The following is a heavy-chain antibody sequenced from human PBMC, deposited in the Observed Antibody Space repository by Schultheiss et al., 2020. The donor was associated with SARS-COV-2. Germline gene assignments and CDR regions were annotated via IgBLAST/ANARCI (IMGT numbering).Heavy chain of an antibody. CDR3: TTGGYDFWSGSTGGDY. CDR2: IKSKTDGGTT. D-gene: IGHD3-3*01. J-gene: IGHJ4*02. Sequence: GESLKISCAASGFTFSNAWMSWVRQAPGKGLEWVGRIKSKTDGGTTDYAAPVKGRFTISRDDSKNTLYLQMNSLKTEDTAVYYCTTGGYDFWSGSTGGDYWGQGTLVTVSS. CDR1: GFTFSNAW. V-gene: IGHV3-15*01.